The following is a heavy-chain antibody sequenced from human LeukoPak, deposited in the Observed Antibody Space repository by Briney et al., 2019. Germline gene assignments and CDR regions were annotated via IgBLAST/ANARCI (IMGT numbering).Heavy chain of an antibody. CDR1: GFTFSGSA. Sequence: PGGSLRLSCAASGFTFSGSAMHWVRQASGKGLEWVGRIRSKANSYATAYAASVKGGFTISRDDSKNTAYLQMNSLKTEDTAVYYCRAYSSSSNFDYWGQGTLVTVSS. CDR2: IRSKANSYAT. V-gene: IGHV3-73*01. D-gene: IGHD6-6*01. J-gene: IGHJ4*02. CDR3: RAYSSSSNFDY.